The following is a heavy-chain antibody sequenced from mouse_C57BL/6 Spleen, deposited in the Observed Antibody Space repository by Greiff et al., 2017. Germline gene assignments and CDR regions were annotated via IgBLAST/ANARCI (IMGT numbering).Heavy chain of an antibody. CDR2: INPSTGGT. CDR1: GYSFTGYY. CDR3: ARRDDYDCFDY. J-gene: IGHJ2*01. D-gene: IGHD2-4*01. V-gene: IGHV1-42*01. Sequence: VQLQQSGPELVKPGASVKISCKASGYSFTGYYMNWVKQSPEKSLEWIGEINPSTGGTTYNQKFKATATLTVDKSSSTAYMQLKSLTSEDSAVYYCARRDDYDCFDYWGQGTTLTVSS.